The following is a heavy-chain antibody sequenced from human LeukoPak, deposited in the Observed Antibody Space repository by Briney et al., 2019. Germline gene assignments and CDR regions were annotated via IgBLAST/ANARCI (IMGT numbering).Heavy chain of an antibody. D-gene: IGHD2-15*01. V-gene: IGHV3-21*04. CDR1: GFTLSSYS. J-gene: IGHJ4*02. CDR2: IGSSSSYI. Sequence: GGLRLSCVASGFTLSSYSMKWGRPAPGEGVGWVSSIGSSSSYIYYADSVKGRFTISRDNAKNSLYLQMNSLRAEDTALYYCAKEGILYYFDYWGQGTLVTVSS. CDR3: AKEGILYYFDY.